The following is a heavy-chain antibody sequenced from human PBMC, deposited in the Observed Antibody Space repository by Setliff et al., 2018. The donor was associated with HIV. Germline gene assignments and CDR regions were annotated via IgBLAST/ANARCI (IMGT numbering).Heavy chain of an antibody. CDR3: ARVFPPTRGAPFGIPPGAFDI. V-gene: IGHV4-4*09. D-gene: IGHD2-21*01. J-gene: IGHJ3*02. Sequence: SETLSLTCTVSGGSISNFYWSWIRQPPGKGLEWIGYIYTSGSTSYNPSLGSRVTISLDTSKNQFSLKPSSVTAADTAVYYCARVFPPTRGAPFGIPPGAFDIWGQGTMVTVSS. CDR2: IYTSGST. CDR1: GGSISNFY.